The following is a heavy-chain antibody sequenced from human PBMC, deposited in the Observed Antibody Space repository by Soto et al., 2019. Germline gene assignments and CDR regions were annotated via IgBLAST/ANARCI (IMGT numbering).Heavy chain of an antibody. J-gene: IGHJ6*04. CDR3: ARNYHGLGG. V-gene: IGHV1-3*01. CDR1: GYTFTIYE. CDR2: INVGNGNT. Sequence: QAQLVQSGAEVKKPGASVKVSCKASGYTFTIYEIYWVRQAPGQKLEWMGRINVGNGNTKYSQKFQCTVTITRDTSASTAYMELSGLTFEDTAVYYCARNYHGLGGWGKGTTVTVSS. D-gene: IGHD3-10*01.